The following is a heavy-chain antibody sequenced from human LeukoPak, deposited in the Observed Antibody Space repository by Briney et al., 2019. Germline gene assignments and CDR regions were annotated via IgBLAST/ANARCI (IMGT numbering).Heavy chain of an antibody. CDR1: GFIVSGDF. V-gene: IGHV3-53*01. CDR2: IYSDGST. CDR3: ARERGRGRDSPWFDY. Sequence: PGGSLRPSCAASGFIVSGDFMSWVRQAPGKGLEWVSVIYSDGSTYYADSVKGRFTISRDNSKNTLDLQKTGLRAEDTAVYYCARERGRGRDSPWFDYWGQGTLVTVSS. J-gene: IGHJ4*02. D-gene: IGHD1-26*01.